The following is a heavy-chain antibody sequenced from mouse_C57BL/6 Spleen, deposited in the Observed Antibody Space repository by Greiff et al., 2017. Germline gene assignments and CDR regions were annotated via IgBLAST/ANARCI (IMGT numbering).Heavy chain of an antibody. J-gene: IGHJ3*01. Sequence: VQLKESGGDLVKPGGSLKLSCAASGFTFSSYGMSWVRQTPDKRLEWVATISSGGSYTYYPDSVKGRFTISRDKAKNTLYLQMSSLKAEDTAMYYCARQDGAYWGQGTLVTVSA. CDR2: ISSGGSYT. CDR3: ARQDGAY. CDR1: GFTFSSYG. V-gene: IGHV5-6*01.